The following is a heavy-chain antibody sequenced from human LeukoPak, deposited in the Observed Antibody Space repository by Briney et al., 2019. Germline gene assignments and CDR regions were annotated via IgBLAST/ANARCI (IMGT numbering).Heavy chain of an antibody. J-gene: IGHJ1*01. CDR2: IRKKSDRYTT. CDR1: GFTVSDHY. Sequence: GGSLRLSCVASGFTVSDHYLNWVRQAPGKGLEWVGLIRKKSDRYTTEYAASVKGRFTISRDDSTNSVYLQMSSLKSEDTAVYYCADIGGGGSNTRWGEGTVVTVSS. V-gene: IGHV3-72*01. D-gene: IGHD2-15*01. CDR3: ADIGGGGSNTR.